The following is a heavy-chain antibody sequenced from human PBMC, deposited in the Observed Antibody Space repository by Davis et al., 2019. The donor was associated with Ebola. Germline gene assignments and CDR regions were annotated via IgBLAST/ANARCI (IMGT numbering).Heavy chain of an antibody. CDR2: IYDSGST. V-gene: IGHV4-39*07. CDR3: ARTLRGHCSSASCYRPPA. Sequence: PSETLSLTCTVSGDSISNSGYFWGWIRQPPGKGLEWIGSIYDSGSTYYNPSLKSRVTISVDTSKNQFSLKLSSVTAADTAVYYCARTLRGHCSSASCYRPPAWGQGTLVTVSS. D-gene: IGHD2-2*02. CDR1: GDSISNSGYF. J-gene: IGHJ5*02.